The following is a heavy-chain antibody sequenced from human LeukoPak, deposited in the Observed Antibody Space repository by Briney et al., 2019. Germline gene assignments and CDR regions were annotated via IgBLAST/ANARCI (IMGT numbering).Heavy chain of an antibody. V-gene: IGHV3-23*01. CDR1: GFTFSSHG. CDR3: AKDHGITMVRGVIIRNSHFDY. CDR2: SSSIGGRT. D-gene: IGHD3-10*01. Sequence: PGGSLTLSCAASGFTFSSHGMNWVRQAPGKGLEGVLGSSSIGGRTYYTHSVKGRFTVTRDNSRNTLHLQMNSLRVEDTGVYYCAKDHGITMVRGVIIRNSHFDYWGQGTLVTVSS. J-gene: IGHJ4*02.